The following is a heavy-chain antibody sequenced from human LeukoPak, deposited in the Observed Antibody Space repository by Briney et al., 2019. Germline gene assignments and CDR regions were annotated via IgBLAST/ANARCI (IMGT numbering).Heavy chain of an antibody. V-gene: IGHV4-59*01. D-gene: IGHD4-17*01. CDR3: ARGANYGDYGLDAFDV. Sequence: SSETLSLTCTVSGGSMSSYYWSWIRQPPGEGLEWIGYINYSGSTTYNPSLRSRVTMSVDTSKNQFSLKLTSVTAADTAVYHCARGANYGDYGLDAFDVWGQGTMVTVSS. J-gene: IGHJ3*01. CDR1: GGSMSSYY. CDR2: INYSGST.